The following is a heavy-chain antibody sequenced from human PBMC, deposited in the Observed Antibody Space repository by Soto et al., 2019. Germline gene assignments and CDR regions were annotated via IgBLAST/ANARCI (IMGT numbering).Heavy chain of an antibody. CDR1: GFTFGSYG. V-gene: IGHV3-30*18. CDR3: AKALSLWLGIPSPMDV. Sequence: VGSLRFSCAASGFTFGSYGMHWVRQAPGKGLEWVAVISYDGSNKYYADSVKGRFTISRDNSKNTLYLQMNSLRAEDTAVYYCAKALSLWLGIPSPMDVWGQGTTVTVSS. D-gene: IGHD3-10*01. CDR2: ISYDGSNK. J-gene: IGHJ6*02.